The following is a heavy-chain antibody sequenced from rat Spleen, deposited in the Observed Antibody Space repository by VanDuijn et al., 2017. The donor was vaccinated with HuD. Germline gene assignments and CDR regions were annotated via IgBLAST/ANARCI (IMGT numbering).Heavy chain of an antibody. J-gene: IGHJ2*01. CDR3: ARGAAPFDY. D-gene: IGHD1-2*01. CDR1: GFTFSNYD. V-gene: IGHV5-25*01. Sequence: EVQLVESGGGLVQPGRSLKLSCAASGFTFSNYDMAWVRQAPTKGLEWVASISPSGGSTYYRDSVKGRFTISRDNAKSTLYLQMDSLRSEDTASYYCARGAAPFDYWGQGVMVTVSS. CDR2: ISPSGGST.